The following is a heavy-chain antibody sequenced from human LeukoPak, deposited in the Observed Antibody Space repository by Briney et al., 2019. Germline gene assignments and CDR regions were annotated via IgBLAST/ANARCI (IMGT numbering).Heavy chain of an antibody. CDR2: IYYSGST. V-gene: IGHV4-39*06. CDR1: GGSISSSSYY. D-gene: IGHD3-10*01. Sequence: SETLPLTCTVSGGSISSSSYYWGWLRQPPGKGLEWIGSIYYSGSTYYNPSLKSRVTISLDTSKNQFPLKLSSVTAADTAVYFCARRRVYDSGRFDWGQGTLVTVSS. CDR3: ARRRVYDSGRFD. J-gene: IGHJ4*02.